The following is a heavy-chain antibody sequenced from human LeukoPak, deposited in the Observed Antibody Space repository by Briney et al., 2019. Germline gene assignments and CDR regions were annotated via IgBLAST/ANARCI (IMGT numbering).Heavy chain of an antibody. D-gene: IGHD6-19*01. CDR3: ARGTSLMWLVTNDAFDI. CDR1: GYTFTSYG. CDR2: IIPIFGTA. Sequence: PGASVKVSCKASGYTFTSYGISWVRQAPGQGLEWMGGIIPIFGTANYAQKFQGRVTITADKSTSTAYMELSSLRSEDAAVYYCARGTSLMWLVTNDAFDIWGQGTMVTVSS. J-gene: IGHJ3*02. V-gene: IGHV1-69*06.